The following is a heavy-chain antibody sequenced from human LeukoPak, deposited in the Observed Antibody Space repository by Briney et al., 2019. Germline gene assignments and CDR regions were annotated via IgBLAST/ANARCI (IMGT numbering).Heavy chain of an antibody. J-gene: IGHJ4*02. CDR1: GYTFTSYD. Sequence: ASVEVSCKASGYTFTSYDINWVRQATGQGLEWMGWMNPNSGNTGYAQKFQGRVTMTRNTSIGTAYMELSSLRSEDTAVYYCARGRGYSYGFDYWGQGTLVTVSS. D-gene: IGHD5-18*01. CDR3: ARGRGYSYGFDY. CDR2: MNPNSGNT. V-gene: IGHV1-8*01.